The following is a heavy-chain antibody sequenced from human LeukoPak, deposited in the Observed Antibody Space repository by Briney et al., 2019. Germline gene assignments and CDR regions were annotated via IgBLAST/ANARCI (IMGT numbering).Heavy chain of an antibody. D-gene: IGHD3-10*01. V-gene: IGHV3-7*03. CDR1: GFSFSSYW. CDR2: IKEDGSKK. CDR3: AKDDGGLFYYYYGMDV. J-gene: IGHJ6*02. Sequence: GGSLRLSCAASGFSFSSYWMNWVRRAPGKGLEWLANIKEDGSKKYYVDSVKGRFTISRDNAKNSLYLQMNSLRAEDTAVYYCAKDDGGLFYYYYGMDVWGQGTTVTVSS.